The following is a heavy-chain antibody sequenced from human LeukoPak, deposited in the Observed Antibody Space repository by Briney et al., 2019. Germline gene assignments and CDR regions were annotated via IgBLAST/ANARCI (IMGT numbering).Heavy chain of an antibody. CDR2: VYYSGST. CDR1: GGSIRSDF. D-gene: IGHD1-1*01. CDR3: ARPSNYWSPYFAY. J-gene: IGHJ4*02. V-gene: IGHV4-59*01. Sequence: SETLSLTCTVSGGSIRSDFWSWIRQPPGKGLEWIGYVYYSGSTNYSPSLNSRVTISIDTSKSKFSLKLTSVTAADTAVYYCARPSNYWSPYFAYWGQGALVTVSS.